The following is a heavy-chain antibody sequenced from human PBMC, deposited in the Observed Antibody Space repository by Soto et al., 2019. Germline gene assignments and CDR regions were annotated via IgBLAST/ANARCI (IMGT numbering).Heavy chain of an antibody. CDR3: AKEFGRGSSSSRHYGMDV. CDR1: GFTFSSYG. Sequence: QVQLVESGGGVVQPGRSLRLSCAASGFTFSSYGMHWVRQAPGKGLEWVAVISYDGSNKYYADSVKGRFTISRDNSKNTLYLQMNSLRAEDTAVYYCAKEFGRGSSSSRHYGMDVWGQGPTVTVSS. CDR2: ISYDGSNK. J-gene: IGHJ6*02. D-gene: IGHD6-6*01. V-gene: IGHV3-30*18.